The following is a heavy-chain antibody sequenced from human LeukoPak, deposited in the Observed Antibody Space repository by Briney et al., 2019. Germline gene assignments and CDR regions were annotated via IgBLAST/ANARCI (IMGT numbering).Heavy chain of an antibody. CDR3: ATYPVVLIAAFGY. CDR1: GNXFSGLY. Sequence: ASVKVSCKAAGNXFSGLYIHWVRQAPGQGLEWMGWINSNSGATQYSQKFQGRVTLTRDTSISTAYMDLRSLTSDDTALYFCATYPVVLIAAFGYWGQGTLVSVSS. CDR2: INSNSGAT. D-gene: IGHD2-15*01. J-gene: IGHJ4*02. V-gene: IGHV1-2*02.